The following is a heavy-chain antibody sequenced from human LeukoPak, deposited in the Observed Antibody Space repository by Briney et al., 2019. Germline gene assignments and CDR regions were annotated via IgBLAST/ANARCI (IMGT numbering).Heavy chain of an antibody. Sequence: GGSLRLSCAASEFSVGSNYMTWVRQTPGKGLVWVSRVDSDGSSTNYADSVKGRFTISRDNAKNTLYLQMNSLRAEDTAVYHCTRSIEIWGKGTMVTVSS. CDR1: EFSVGSNY. J-gene: IGHJ3*02. V-gene: IGHV3-74*01. CDR2: VDSDGSST. CDR3: TRSIEI. D-gene: IGHD6-6*01.